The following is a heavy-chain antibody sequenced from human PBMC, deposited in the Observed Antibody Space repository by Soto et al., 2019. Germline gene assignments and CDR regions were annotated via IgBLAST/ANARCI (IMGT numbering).Heavy chain of an antibody. D-gene: IGHD3-16*01. J-gene: IGHJ6*02. CDR2: IIPISAPA. CDR3: ARDGGAASGLDV. V-gene: IGHV1-69*01. CDR1: GGTFNSYG. Sequence: QVQLVQSGVEVKKPGSSVKVSCKASGGTFNSYGIRWVRQAPGQGLEWMGGIIPISAPANHAQKFQGRVTITADESTNTVYMELSSLRYEVTAVDYCARDGGAASGLDVWGQGTTVIVSS.